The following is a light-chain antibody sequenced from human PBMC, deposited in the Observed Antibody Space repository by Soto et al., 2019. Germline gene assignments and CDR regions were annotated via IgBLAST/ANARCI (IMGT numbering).Light chain of an antibody. Sequence: IVLTQSPGTLSLSPGERATLSCRASQSVSSSYLAWYQQKPGQAPRLLIYGASSRATGIPDRFSGGGSGTDFALTICRLEPEDFAVYYCQQYGSSPPHTFGGGTKVDIK. CDR3: QQYGSSPPHT. CDR2: GAS. J-gene: IGKJ4*01. CDR1: QSVSSSY. V-gene: IGKV3-20*01.